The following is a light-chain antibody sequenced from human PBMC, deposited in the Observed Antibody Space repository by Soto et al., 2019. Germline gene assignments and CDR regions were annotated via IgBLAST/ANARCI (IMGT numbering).Light chain of an antibody. CDR2: IAS. J-gene: IGKJ5*01. Sequence: DIQLTQSPSFLSASVGDRVTITCRASQSISRHLNWYQQKPGKAPKLLINIASSLQSGVPSRFSGSGSGTDFTLTISNVQPEDFATYYCQQTYSTPQPFGQGTRLEI. V-gene: IGKV1-39*01. CDR1: QSISRH. CDR3: QQTYSTPQP.